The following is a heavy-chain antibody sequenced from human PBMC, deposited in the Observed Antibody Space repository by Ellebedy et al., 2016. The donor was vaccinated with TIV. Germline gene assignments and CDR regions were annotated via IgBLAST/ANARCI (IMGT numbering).Heavy chain of an antibody. CDR2: IYYSGST. J-gene: IGHJ6*02. CDR3: ARDGVRQGMDV. CDR1: GGSISHYY. D-gene: IGHD2-21*01. Sequence: MPSETLSLTCTVSGGSISHYYWSWVRQPPGKGLEWIGYIYYSGSTNYNPSLKSRVTISVDTSKNQFSLKLTSVTAADTAVYYCARDGVRQGMDVWGQGITVTVSS. V-gene: IGHV4-59*12.